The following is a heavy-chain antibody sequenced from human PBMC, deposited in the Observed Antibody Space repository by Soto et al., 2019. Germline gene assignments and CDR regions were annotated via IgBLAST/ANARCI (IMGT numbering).Heavy chain of an antibody. CDR3: ARDGGHYDFWSGYYTREGMDV. CDR1: GGSFSGYY. V-gene: IGHV4-34*01. CDR2: INHSGST. Sequence: SETLSLTCAVYGGSFSGYYWSWIRQPPGKGLEWIGEINHSGSTNYNPSLKSRVTISVDTSKNQFSLKLSSVTAADTAVYYCARDGGHYDFWSGYYTREGMDVWGQGTTVTVSS. J-gene: IGHJ6*02. D-gene: IGHD3-3*01.